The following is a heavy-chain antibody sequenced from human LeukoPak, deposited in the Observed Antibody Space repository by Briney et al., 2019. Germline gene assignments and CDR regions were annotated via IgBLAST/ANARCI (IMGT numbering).Heavy chain of an antibody. V-gene: IGHV4-39*01. Sequence: PSETLSLTCTVSGGSISGSSYYWGWIRQPPGKGLEWIGSIYYSGSTYYNPSLKSRVTISVDTSKNQFSLKLSSVTAADTAVYYCARHGTAPYYCHYYMDVWGKGTTVTVSS. CDR3: ARHGTAPYYCHYYMDV. CDR2: IYYSGST. J-gene: IGHJ6*03. D-gene: IGHD1-14*01. CDR1: GGSISGSSYY.